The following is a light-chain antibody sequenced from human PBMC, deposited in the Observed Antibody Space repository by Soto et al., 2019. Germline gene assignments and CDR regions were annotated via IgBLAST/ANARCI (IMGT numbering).Light chain of an antibody. CDR2: DVG. J-gene: IGLJ1*01. CDR3: RSYISSSTPV. Sequence: QSALTQPASVSGSPGQSITISCTGSSSDVGDYNYVSWYQQHPGKAPKLVIYDVGIRPSGVSNRFSGSKSGNTASLTISGLQAEDEADYYCRSYISSSTPVFGTGTKVTVL. V-gene: IGLV2-14*01. CDR1: SSDVGDYNY.